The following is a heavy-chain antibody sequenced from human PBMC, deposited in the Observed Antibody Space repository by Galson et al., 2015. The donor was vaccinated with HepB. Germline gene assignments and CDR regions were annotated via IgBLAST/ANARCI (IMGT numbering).Heavy chain of an antibody. D-gene: IGHD2-15*01. CDR2: IKRKADGGTT. V-gene: IGHV3-15*01. CDR3: TTGGSRYCVGGSCKYFDH. CDR1: GFTFHSVY. J-gene: IGHJ4*02. Sequence: SLRLSCAASGFTFHSVYMSWVRQSPVKGLEWIGRIKRKADGGTTDYAAFVKGRFTISRDDSKNTLYLQMYSLRSEDTAVYYCTTGGSRYCVGGSCKYFDHWGQGTQVTVSS.